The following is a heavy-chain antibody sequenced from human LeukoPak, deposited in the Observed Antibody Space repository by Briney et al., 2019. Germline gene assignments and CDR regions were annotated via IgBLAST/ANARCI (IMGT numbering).Heavy chain of an antibody. CDR2: IDTNTGNP. D-gene: IGHD3-22*01. J-gene: IGHJ4*02. V-gene: IGHV7-4-1*02. Sequence: ASVKVSCKASGYTFTNYTLNWVRQAPGQGLEWMGWIDTNTGNPTYAQGFIGRFVFSLDTSVTTAYLQISSLKAEDTAVYHCARGYDTTGYFSYWGREPWSPSPQ. CDR1: GYTFTNYT. CDR3: ARGYDTTGYFSY.